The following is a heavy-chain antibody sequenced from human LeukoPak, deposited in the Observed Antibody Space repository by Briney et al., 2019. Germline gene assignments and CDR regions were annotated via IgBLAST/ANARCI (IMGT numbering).Heavy chain of an antibody. CDR2: INPNSGGT. V-gene: IGHV1-2*02. CDR1: GYTFTGYY. D-gene: IGHD3-3*01. J-gene: IGHJ5*02. Sequence: SVKVSCKASGYTFTGYYMHWVRQAPGQGLEWMGWINPNSGGTNYAQKFQGRVTMTRDTSISTAYMELSRLRSDDTAVYYCARDRVTIFGVVTSRIDPWGQGTLVTVSS. CDR3: ARDRVTIFGVVTSRIDP.